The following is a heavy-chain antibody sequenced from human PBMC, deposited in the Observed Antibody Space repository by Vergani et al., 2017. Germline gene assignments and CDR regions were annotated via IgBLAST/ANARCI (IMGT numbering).Heavy chain of an antibody. CDR1: GFTFSNAW. V-gene: IGHV3-15*01. J-gene: IGHJ6*02. D-gene: IGHD2-2*01. Sequence: EVQLVESGGGLVKPGGSLRLSCAASGFTFSNAWMSWVRQAPGKGLEWVGRIKSKTDGGTKDYTAPVKGRFTISRDDSKNTLYLQMNSLKTEDTAVYYCTTDLPDCSSTSCYARDDYYYGMDVWGQGTTVTVSS. CDR2: IKSKTDGGTK. CDR3: TTDLPDCSSTSCYARDDYYYGMDV.